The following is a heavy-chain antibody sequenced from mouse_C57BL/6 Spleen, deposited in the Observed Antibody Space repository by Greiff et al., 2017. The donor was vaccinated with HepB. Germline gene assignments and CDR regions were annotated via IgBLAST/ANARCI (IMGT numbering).Heavy chain of an antibody. CDR1: GYTFTSYW. V-gene: IGHV1-69*01. J-gene: IGHJ2*01. CDR3: AITPGYFDY. Sequence: QVQLQQPGAELVMPGASVKLSCKASGYTFTSYWMHWVKQRPGQGLEWIGEIDPSDSYTNYNQKFKGKSTLTVDKSSSTAYMQLSSLTSEDSAVYYCAITPGYFDYWGQGTTLTVSS. D-gene: IGHD1-1*01. CDR2: IDPSDSYT.